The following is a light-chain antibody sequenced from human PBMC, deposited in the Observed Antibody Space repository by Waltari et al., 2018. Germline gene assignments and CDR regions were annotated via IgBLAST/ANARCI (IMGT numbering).Light chain of an antibody. CDR2: AAS. Sequence: DIQMTQSPSSVSAAVGVRITITCRASQGISSWLVWYQQKPGKAPKLLIYAASNLQSGVPSRFSGSGSGTEFTLTISSLQPEDFATYYCQQDNSFPITFGQGTRLEIK. CDR1: QGISSW. CDR3: QQDNSFPIT. V-gene: IGKV1D-12*01. J-gene: IGKJ5*01.